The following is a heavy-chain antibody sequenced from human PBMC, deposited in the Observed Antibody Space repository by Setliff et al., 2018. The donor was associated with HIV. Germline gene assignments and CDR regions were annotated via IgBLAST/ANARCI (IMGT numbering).Heavy chain of an antibody. V-gene: IGHV4-39*07. J-gene: IGHJ6*03. CDR2: IYFSGST. CDR1: GGSISSSSHY. Sequence: PSETLSLTCTVSGGSISSSSHYWGWIRQPPGKGLEWIVSIYFSGSTYYNPSLKSRVTISVDTSKNQFSLKLSSVTAADTAVYYCARTNYYYYYMDVWGKGTTVTVSS. CDR3: ARTNYYYYYMDV.